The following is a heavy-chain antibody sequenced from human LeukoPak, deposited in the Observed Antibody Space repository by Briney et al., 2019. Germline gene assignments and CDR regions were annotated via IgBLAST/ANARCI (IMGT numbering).Heavy chain of an antibody. CDR2: IIGSGGTT. CDR1: GLTFNRYA. Sequence: GGSLRLSCAASGLTFNRYAMSWVRQAPGKGPEWVSTIIGSGGTTYYADSVKGRFTISRDNSKNTLFRQMNSLRAEDTAVYYCVKNNGGYFDYWGQGTLVTVSS. V-gene: IGHV3-23*01. CDR3: VKNNGGYFDY. J-gene: IGHJ4*02. D-gene: IGHD1-20*01.